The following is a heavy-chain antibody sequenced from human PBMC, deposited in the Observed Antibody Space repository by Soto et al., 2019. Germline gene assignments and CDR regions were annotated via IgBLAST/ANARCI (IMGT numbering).Heavy chain of an antibody. V-gene: IGHV3-23*01. CDR1: GFTFSSYA. CDR2: ISGSGGST. D-gene: IGHD3-3*01. Sequence: EVQLLESGGGLVQPGGSLRLSWAASGFTFSSYAMSWVRQAPGKGLEWVSAISGSGGSTYYADSVKGRFTISRDNSKNTLYLQMNSLRAEDTAVYYCARGKELGVVRYGMDVWGQGTTVTVSS. J-gene: IGHJ6*02. CDR3: ARGKELGVVRYGMDV.